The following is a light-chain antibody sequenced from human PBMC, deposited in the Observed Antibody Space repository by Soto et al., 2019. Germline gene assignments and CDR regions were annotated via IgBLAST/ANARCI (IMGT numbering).Light chain of an antibody. Sequence: DIQMTQSPSTLSASVGDRVTITCRASQSISSWLAWYQQKPGKAPKLLIYKASNLESGVPSRFSGSGSGADFTLTIRSLQPDDFATYCCQQYSTYPLTFGGGTKVEIK. V-gene: IGKV1-5*03. CDR2: KAS. CDR3: QQYSTYPLT. J-gene: IGKJ4*01. CDR1: QSISSW.